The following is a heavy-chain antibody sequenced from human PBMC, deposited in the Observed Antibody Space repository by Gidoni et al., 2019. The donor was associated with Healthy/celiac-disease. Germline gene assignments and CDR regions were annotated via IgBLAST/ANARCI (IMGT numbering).Heavy chain of an antibody. CDR1: GFTFSSYG. V-gene: IGHV3-30*18. CDR2: ISYDGSNQ. Sequence: QVQLVESGGGVVQPGRSLRLSCAASGFTFSSYGMHWVRQAPGKGLEWVAVISYDGSNQYYADSVKGRFTISRDSSKNTLYLQINSLRAEDTAVYYCAKDSSTRDYEGFFDYWGQGTLVTVSS. J-gene: IGHJ4*02. CDR3: AKDSSTRDYEGFFDY. D-gene: IGHD4-17*01.